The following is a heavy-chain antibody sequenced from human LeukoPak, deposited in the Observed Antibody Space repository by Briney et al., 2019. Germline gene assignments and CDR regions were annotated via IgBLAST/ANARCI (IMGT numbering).Heavy chain of an antibody. Sequence: ASVKVSCKASGYTFTSYYMHWVRQAPGQGLEWMGIINPSGGSTSYAQKFQDRVTMTRDTSTSTVSMDLSSLSSEDTPVYSRARVFGADYYYYGMDVWGPGTTVTVSS. CDR2: INPSGGST. CDR1: GYTFTSYY. V-gene: IGHV1-46*01. D-gene: IGHD3-10*01. J-gene: IGHJ6*02. CDR3: ARVFGADYYYYGMDV.